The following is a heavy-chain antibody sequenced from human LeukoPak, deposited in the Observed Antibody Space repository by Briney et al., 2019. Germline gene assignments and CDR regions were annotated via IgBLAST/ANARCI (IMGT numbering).Heavy chain of an antibody. CDR2: IYYSWST. CDR1: GGSISSYY. J-gene: IGHJ4*02. V-gene: IGHV4-59*01. CDR3: ARARSYSNYYFDY. Sequence: SDTLSLTCTFSGGSISSYYWSWIRQPPEKRLELIRYIYYSWSTNYNPSLKSRVTISVDTSKNQFSLKLSSVTAADTAVYYCARARSYSNYYFDYWGQGTLVTVSS. D-gene: IGHD4-11*01.